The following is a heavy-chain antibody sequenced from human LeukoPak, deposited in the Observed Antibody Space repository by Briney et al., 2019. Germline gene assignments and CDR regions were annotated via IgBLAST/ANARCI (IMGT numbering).Heavy chain of an antibody. CDR3: ARGYYYDSSGYNGFDY. J-gene: IGHJ4*02. CDR1: GGSISSYY. Sequence: SETLSLTCTGSGGSISSYYWSWIRQPAGKGLEWIGRIYTSGSTNYNPSLKSRVTMSVDTSKNQFSLKLSSVTAADTAVYYCARGYYYDSSGYNGFDYWGQGTLVTVSS. D-gene: IGHD3-22*01. V-gene: IGHV4-4*07. CDR2: IYTSGST.